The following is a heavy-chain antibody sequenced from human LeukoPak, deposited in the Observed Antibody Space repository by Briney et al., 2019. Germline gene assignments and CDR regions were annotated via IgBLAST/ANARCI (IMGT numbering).Heavy chain of an antibody. Sequence: GGSLRLSCAASGFTISSNAMSWVRQAPGKGLEWVSAISGSGGSTYYADSVKGRFTISRDNSKNTLYLQMNGLRAEDTAVYYCAKGGRYCSSTSCYTDAFDIWGQGTMVTVSS. J-gene: IGHJ3*02. CDR2: ISGSGGST. CDR3: AKGGRYCSSTSCYTDAFDI. D-gene: IGHD2-2*02. V-gene: IGHV3-23*01. CDR1: GFTISSNA.